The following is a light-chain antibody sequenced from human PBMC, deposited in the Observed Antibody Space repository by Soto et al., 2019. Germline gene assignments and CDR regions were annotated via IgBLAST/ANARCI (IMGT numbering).Light chain of an antibody. Sequence: SYELTQPPSVSVAPGKTARITCGGNNIGSKSVHWYQQKPGQAPVLVIYYDSDRPSGIPERFSGSNSGNTATQTISRVEAGDEADYYCQVWDSSSDMDVFGTGTKLTVL. CDR2: YDS. CDR1: NIGSKS. V-gene: IGLV3-21*04. CDR3: QVWDSSSDMDV. J-gene: IGLJ1*01.